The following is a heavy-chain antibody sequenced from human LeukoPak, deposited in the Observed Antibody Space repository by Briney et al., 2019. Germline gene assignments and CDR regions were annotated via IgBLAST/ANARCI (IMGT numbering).Heavy chain of an antibody. V-gene: IGHV1-3*01. CDR3: ARARTMVRGVIITGYYYGMDV. J-gene: IGHJ6*04. CDR1: GYTFTSYA. CDR2: INAGNGNT. Sequence: ASVKVSCKASGYTFTSYAMHWVRQAPGQRLEWMGWINAGNGNTKYSQKFQGRVTITRHTSASTAYMELSSLRSEDTAVYYCARARTMVRGVIITGYYYGMDVWGKGTTVTVSS. D-gene: IGHD3-10*01.